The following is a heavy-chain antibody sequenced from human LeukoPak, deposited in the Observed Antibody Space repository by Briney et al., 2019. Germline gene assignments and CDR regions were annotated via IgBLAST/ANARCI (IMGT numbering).Heavy chain of an antibody. J-gene: IGHJ4*02. Sequence: PSETLSLTCTVSGGSISSYYWSWIRQPPGKGLEWMGYIYYSGSTNYNPSLKSRVTISVDTSKNQFSLKLSSVTAADTAVYYCARDSYSSSWYGPFDYWGQGTLVTVSS. CDR1: GGSISSYY. CDR2: IYYSGST. CDR3: ARDSYSSSWYGPFDY. V-gene: IGHV4-59*01. D-gene: IGHD6-13*01.